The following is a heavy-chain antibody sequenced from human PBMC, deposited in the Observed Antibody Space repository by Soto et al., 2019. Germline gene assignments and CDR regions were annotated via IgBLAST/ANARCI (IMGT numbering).Heavy chain of an antibody. CDR3: ARRLILWDHGY. CDR2: ISAYSGKT. CDR1: GYTFTTYG. D-gene: IGHD2-21*01. V-gene: IGHV1-18*01. J-gene: IGHJ4*02. Sequence: QVQLVQSGGEVKKPGATVKVSCKTSGYTFTTYGISWERQSPGQGLEWEGWISAYSGKTHSAQKFQGKVTITTDTSTNSASPGLRSLCSYDTACDYCARRLILWDHGYLVQGTLVTVSS.